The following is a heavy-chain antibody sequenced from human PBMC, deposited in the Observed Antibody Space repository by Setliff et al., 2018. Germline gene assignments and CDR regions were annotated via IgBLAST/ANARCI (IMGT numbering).Heavy chain of an antibody. V-gene: IGHV4-34*01. CDR3: ARVRRVVIAYYYYMDV. J-gene: IGHJ6*03. Sequence: SETLSLTCAVYGGSFSGYYWSWIRQPPGKGLEWIGEINHSGSTNYNPSLKSRVTISVDTSKNQFTLKLSSVTAADTAVYYCARVRRVVIAYYYYMDVWGKGTTVTVSS. CDR2: INHSGST. CDR1: GGSFSGYY. D-gene: IGHD2-21*01.